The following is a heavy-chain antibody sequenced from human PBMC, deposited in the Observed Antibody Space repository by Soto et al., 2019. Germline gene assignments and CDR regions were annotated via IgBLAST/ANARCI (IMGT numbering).Heavy chain of an antibody. CDR1: GYTFTSYY. Sequence: GASVKVSCKASGYTFTSYYMHWVRQAPGQGLEWMGIINPSGGSTSYAQKFQGRVTMTRDTSTSTVYMELSSLRSEDTAVYYCARSGRGYSYGYGGGGMDVWGQGTTVTVPS. CDR2: INPSGGST. D-gene: IGHD5-18*01. V-gene: IGHV1-46*01. J-gene: IGHJ6*02. CDR3: ARSGRGYSYGYGGGGMDV.